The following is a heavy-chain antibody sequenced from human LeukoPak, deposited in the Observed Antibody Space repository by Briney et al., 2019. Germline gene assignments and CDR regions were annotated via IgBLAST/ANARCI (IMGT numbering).Heavy chain of an antibody. CDR2: VSSGGSYM. CDR1: GFTFSSYA. CDR3: ASVIFDY. J-gene: IGHJ4*01. V-gene: IGHV3-21*01. Sequence: GGSLRLSCAASGFTFSSYAMHWVRQAPGKGLEWVSSVSSGGSYMDYADSVKGRFTISRDNAKNSLYLQMNSLRAEDTAVYYCASVIFDYWGHGTLVTVSS.